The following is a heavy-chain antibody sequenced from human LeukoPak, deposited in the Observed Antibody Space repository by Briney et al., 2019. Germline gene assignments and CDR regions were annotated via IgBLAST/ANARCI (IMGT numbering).Heavy chain of an antibody. CDR1: GFTSSSYA. CDR2: ISYDGSNK. V-gene: IGHV3-30-3*01. J-gene: IGHJ4*02. Sequence: GGSLRLSCAASGFTSSSYAMHWVRQAPGKGLEWVAVISYDGSNKYYADSVKGRFTISRDNSKNTLYLQMNGLRAEDTAVYYCAREILLRGFDYWGQGTLVTVSS. D-gene: IGHD1-26*01. CDR3: AREILLRGFDY.